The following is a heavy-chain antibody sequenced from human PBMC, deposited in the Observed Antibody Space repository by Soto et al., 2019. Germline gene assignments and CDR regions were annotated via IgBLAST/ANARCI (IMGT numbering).Heavy chain of an antibody. Sequence: GESLKICCKGSGYSFSNYWIGLVRQMPGKGLEWMGIIYPGDSETRYSPSFQGQVTISVDKTINTPYLQWSSLKASDTAMYYCARPFGSSYVMDVWGQGTTVTVSS. CDR2: IYPGDSET. D-gene: IGHD6-6*01. V-gene: IGHV5-51*01. CDR3: ARPFGSSYVMDV. J-gene: IGHJ6*02. CDR1: GYSFSNYW.